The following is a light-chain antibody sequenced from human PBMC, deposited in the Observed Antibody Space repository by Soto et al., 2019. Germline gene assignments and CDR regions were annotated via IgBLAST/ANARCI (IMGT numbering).Light chain of an antibody. Sequence: EIVLTQSPGTLSLSQGERATLSFRASQSDISSYLAWYQQKPGQPPRLLIYDASSRATGISARFSCSGSGTYFTLTISRLEPEDFAVYYCQHYCSSPLTFGPGTKVDIK. CDR3: QHYCSSPLT. CDR2: DAS. J-gene: IGKJ3*01. V-gene: IGKV3-20*01. CDR1: QSDISSY.